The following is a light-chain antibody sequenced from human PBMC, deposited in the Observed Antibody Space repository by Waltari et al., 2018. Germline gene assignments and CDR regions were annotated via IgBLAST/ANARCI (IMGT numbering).Light chain of an antibody. CDR1: QSVSSSY. J-gene: IGKJ2*01. CDR2: GAS. Sequence: EMVLTQSPGTLSLSPGERATLSCRASQSVSSSYLAWYQQKPGQAPRLLIYGASSRATGIPDRFSGSGSGTDFTLTISSLEPEDVAVYYCQQYGSSPRTFVQGTKLEIK. CDR3: QQYGSSPRT. V-gene: IGKV3-20*01.